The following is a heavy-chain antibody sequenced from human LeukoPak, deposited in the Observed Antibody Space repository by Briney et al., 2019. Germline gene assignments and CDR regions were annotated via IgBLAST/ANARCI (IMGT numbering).Heavy chain of an antibody. CDR2: INQYGSEK. V-gene: IGHV3-7*03. CDR3: ARGGGSTATTANFDY. J-gene: IGHJ4*02. CDR1: GLTFSSYA. Sequence: GGSLRLSCAASGLTFSSYAMSWVRQAPGKGLEWVANINQYGSEKYYVDSVKGRFTISRDNAKNSLYLQMNSLRAEDTAVYYCARGGGSTATTANFDYWGQGSLVTVSS. D-gene: IGHD4-17*01.